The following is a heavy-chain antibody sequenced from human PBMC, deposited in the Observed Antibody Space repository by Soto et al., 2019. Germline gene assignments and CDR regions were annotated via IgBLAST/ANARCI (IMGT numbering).Heavy chain of an antibody. CDR3: ARDHGIYDFWSGVKHDAFDI. CDR2: IIPIFGTA. J-gene: IGHJ3*02. D-gene: IGHD3-3*01. V-gene: IGHV1-69*13. CDR1: GGTFSSYA. Sequence: SVKVSCKASGGTFSSYAISWVRQAPGQGLEWMGGIIPIFGTANYAQKFQGRVTITADESTSTAYMELSSLRSEDTAVYYCARDHGIYDFWSGVKHDAFDIWGQGTMVTVSS.